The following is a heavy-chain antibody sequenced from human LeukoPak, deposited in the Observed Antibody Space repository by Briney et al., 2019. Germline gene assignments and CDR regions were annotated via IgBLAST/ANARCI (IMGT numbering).Heavy chain of an antibody. CDR1: GFTFSSYA. CDR3: ARSTVVTCFDY. J-gene: IGHJ4*02. Sequence: PGGSLRLSCAASGFTFSSYAMHWVRQAPGKGLEWVAVISYDGSNKYYADSVKGRFTISRDNSKNTLYLQMNSLGAEDTAVYYCARSTVVTCFDYWGQGTLVTVSS. D-gene: IGHD3-22*01. CDR2: ISYDGSNK. V-gene: IGHV3-30-3*01.